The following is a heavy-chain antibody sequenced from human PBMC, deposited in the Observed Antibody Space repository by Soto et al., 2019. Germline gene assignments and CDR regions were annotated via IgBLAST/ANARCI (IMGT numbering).Heavy chain of an antibody. CDR2: IYWDDDK. D-gene: IGHD6-19*01. V-gene: IGHV2-5*02. Sequence: QITLKESGPTLVKPTQTLTLTCTFSGFSLSTSGGGVGWIRQPPGKALEWLAVIYWDDDKPYSPSLKSRLTITKDASKNQVVLTMTNVDPVDTATYYCAHTKATPWLGPDLDYWGQGTLVTVSS. J-gene: IGHJ4*02. CDR3: AHTKATPWLGPDLDY. CDR1: GFSLSTSGGG.